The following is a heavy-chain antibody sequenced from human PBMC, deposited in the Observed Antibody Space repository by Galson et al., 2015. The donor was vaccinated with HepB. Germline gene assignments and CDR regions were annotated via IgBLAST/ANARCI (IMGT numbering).Heavy chain of an antibody. D-gene: IGHD6-13*01. V-gene: IGHV1-46*01. CDR3: ARVAPKWNSIAANAFDI. CDR1: GYTFTSYY. J-gene: IGHJ3*02. CDR2: INPSGGST. Sequence: SVKVSCKASGYTFTSYYMHWVRQAPGQGLEWMGIINPSGGSTSYAQKFQGRVTMTRDTSTSTVYMELSSLRSEDTAVYYCARVAPKWNSIAANAFDIWGQGTMVTVSS.